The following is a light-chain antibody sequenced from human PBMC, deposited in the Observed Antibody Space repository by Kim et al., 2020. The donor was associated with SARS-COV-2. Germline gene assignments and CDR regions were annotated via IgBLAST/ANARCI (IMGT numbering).Light chain of an antibody. Sequence: SYELTQPPSVSVSPGQTASIICSGDKLGDKYACWYQQKPGQSPVLVIYQDSKRPSGISERFSGSNSGNTATLTISGTQAMDGSDYYCQAWDSSSHVVFGGGTKLTVL. J-gene: IGLJ2*01. V-gene: IGLV3-1*01. CDR2: QDS. CDR3: QAWDSSSHVV. CDR1: KLGDKY.